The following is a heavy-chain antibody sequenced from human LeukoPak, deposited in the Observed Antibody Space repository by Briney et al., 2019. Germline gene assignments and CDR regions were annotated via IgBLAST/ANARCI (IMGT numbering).Heavy chain of an antibody. D-gene: IGHD3-3*01. CDR3: AKTNTYYDFWSGGYYYYYMDV. J-gene: IGHJ6*03. V-gene: IGHV3-23*01. Sequence: GGSLRLSCAASGFTFNNYAMNWVHQAPGKGLEWVSLIGGSGGSTYYADSVKGRFTISRDNSKNTLYLQMNSLRAEDTAVYYCAKTNTYYDFWSGGYYYYYMDVWGKGTTVTVSS. CDR1: GFTFNNYA. CDR2: IGGSGGST.